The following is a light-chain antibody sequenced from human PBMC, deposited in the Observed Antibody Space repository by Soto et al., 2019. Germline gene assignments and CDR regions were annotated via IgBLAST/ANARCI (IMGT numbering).Light chain of an antibody. J-gene: IGLJ3*02. Sequence: QLVLTQSPSASASLGASVKLTCTLSSGHSSYAIAWHQQQPEKGPRYLMKLNSDGSHSKGDGIPDRFSGSSYGAERYLTISSLQSEDDAYYYCQTWGTGIHWVFGGGTKLTVL. CDR3: QTWGTGIHWV. V-gene: IGLV4-69*01. CDR1: SGHSSYA. CDR2: LNSDGSH.